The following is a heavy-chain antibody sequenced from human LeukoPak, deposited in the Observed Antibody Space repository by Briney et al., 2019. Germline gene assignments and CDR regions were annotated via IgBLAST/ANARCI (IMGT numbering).Heavy chain of an antibody. Sequence: GRSLRLSCAASGFTFSSYTMNWARQAPGKGLEWVSSISTPSYKYYSDSLKGRFTISRDNAKNSLYLQMNSLRAEDTAVYYCARDTYGSGNEVAFDIWGQGTMVTVSP. D-gene: IGHD3-10*01. CDR3: ARDTYGSGNEVAFDI. CDR2: ISTPSYK. CDR1: GFTFSSYT. J-gene: IGHJ3*02. V-gene: IGHV3-21*01.